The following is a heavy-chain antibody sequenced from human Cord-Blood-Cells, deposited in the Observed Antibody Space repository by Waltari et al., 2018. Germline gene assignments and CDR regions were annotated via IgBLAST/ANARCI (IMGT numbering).Heavy chain of an antibody. CDR1: GYSISSGYY. CDR3: ARGGNSIVVVPAAMWFDP. Sequence: QVQLQESGPGLVKPSETLSLTCAVSGYSISSGYYWGWIRQPPGRGLEWIGSIYHSGGTYDNPSLKSRVTRTVDTSKNRFSLKLSSVTAADTAVYYCARGGNSIVVVPAAMWFDPWGQGTLVTVSS. D-gene: IGHD2-2*01. V-gene: IGHV4-38-2*01. J-gene: IGHJ5*02. CDR2: IYHSGGT.